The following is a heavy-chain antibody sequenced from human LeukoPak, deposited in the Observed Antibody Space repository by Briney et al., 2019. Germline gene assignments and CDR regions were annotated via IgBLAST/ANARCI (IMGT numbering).Heavy chain of an antibody. CDR1: GASVSGYY. V-gene: IGHV4-59*02. CDR2: VSDSGST. D-gene: IGHD1-26*01. Sequence: PSETLSLTCSVSGASVSGYYWSWIRQPPGKGLEWIGYVSDSGSTDYNPSLRSRLTISVDTSKNRFSLKLSSVTGADTALYYCARAGVGATTEWFDPWGQGTLVTVSS. CDR3: ARAGVGATTEWFDP. J-gene: IGHJ5*02.